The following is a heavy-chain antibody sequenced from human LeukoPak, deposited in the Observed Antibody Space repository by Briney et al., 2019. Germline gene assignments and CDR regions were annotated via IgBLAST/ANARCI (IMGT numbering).Heavy chain of an antibody. V-gene: IGHV4-39*01. Sequence: SETLSLTCTVAGGSISSSSYFWGWIRQAPGKGLEWIGSIYYSGRTYYNPSLKSPVTISVDTSKNQFSLKLSSVTAADTAVYYCARIEAAWRDFDYWGQGTLVTVSS. J-gene: IGHJ4*02. CDR1: GGSISSSSYF. D-gene: IGHD6-13*01. CDR3: ARIEAAWRDFDY. CDR2: IYYSGRT.